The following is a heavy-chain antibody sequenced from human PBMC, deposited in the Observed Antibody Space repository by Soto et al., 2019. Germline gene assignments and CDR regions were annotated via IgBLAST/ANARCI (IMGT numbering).Heavy chain of an antibody. D-gene: IGHD3-3*01. Sequence: GGSLRLSCAASGFTFNDYAMSWVRQAPGKGLEWVSVISASGTQTYYADSVKGRFTISRDNSKNTLYLQMNSLRVEDTAEYYCAKGGGSGYFAYHYIDVWGKGTTVTVSS. CDR2: ISASGTQT. V-gene: IGHV3-23*01. J-gene: IGHJ6*03. CDR1: GFTFNDYA. CDR3: AKGGGSGYFAYHYIDV.